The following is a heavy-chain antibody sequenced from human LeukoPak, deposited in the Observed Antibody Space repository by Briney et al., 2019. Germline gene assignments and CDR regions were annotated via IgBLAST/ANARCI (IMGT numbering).Heavy chain of an antibody. CDR3: ARGYYYDSSSYSAPFDY. V-gene: IGHV3-53*01. Sequence: GGSLRLSCAASGFTVSSNYMSWVRQAPGKGLEWVSVIYSGGTTYYADSVKGRFTISRDNSKNTLYLQMNSLRAEDTAVYYCARGYYYDSSSYSAPFDYWGQGTLVTVSS. CDR2: IYSGGTT. D-gene: IGHD3-22*01. CDR1: GFTVSSNY. J-gene: IGHJ4*02.